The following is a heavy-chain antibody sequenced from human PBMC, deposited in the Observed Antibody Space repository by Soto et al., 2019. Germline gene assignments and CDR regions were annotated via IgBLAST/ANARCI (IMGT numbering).Heavy chain of an antibody. CDR1: GFTFSSYA. CDR2: ISGSGGST. CDR3: AKVGIVATTVHFDY. Sequence: LRLSCAASGFTFSSYAMSWVRQAPGKGLEWVSAISGSGGSTYYADSVKGRFTISRDNSKNTLYLQMNSLRAEDTAVYYCAKVGIVATTVHFDYWGQGTLVTVSS. V-gene: IGHV3-23*01. J-gene: IGHJ4*02. D-gene: IGHD5-12*01.